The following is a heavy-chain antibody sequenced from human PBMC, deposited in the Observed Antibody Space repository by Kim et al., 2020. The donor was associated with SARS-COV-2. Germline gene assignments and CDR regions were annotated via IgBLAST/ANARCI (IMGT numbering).Heavy chain of an antibody. CDR1: GFTFRRYW. CDR2: IKSDGSDT. V-gene: IGHV3-74*01. D-gene: IGHD6-13*01. J-gene: IGHJ5*02. CDR3: ARGSFQQGFDP. Sequence: GGSLRLSCEASGFTFRRYWMNWVRQGPGKGLVWVSRIKSDGSDTHYADSVKGRFTISRDNAKNTLYLQLNSLGVEDTAIYYCARGSFQQGFDPWGQGTLVTVSS.